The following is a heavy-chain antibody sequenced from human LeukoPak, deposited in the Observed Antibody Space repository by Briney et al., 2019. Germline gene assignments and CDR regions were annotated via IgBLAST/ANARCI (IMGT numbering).Heavy chain of an antibody. Sequence: SETLSLTCAVYGGSFSGYYWSWLRQPPGKGLEWIGEINHSGSTNYNPPLKSRVTISVDTSKNQFSLKLSSVTAADTAVYYCARLPWASYYYYYMDVWGKGTTVTVSS. V-gene: IGHV4-34*01. CDR2: INHSGST. D-gene: IGHD7-27*01. CDR3: ARLPWASYYYYYMDV. CDR1: GGSFSGYY. J-gene: IGHJ6*03.